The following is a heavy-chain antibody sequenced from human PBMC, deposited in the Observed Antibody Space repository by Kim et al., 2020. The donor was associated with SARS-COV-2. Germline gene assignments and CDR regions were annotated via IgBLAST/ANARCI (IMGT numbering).Heavy chain of an antibody. CDR1: GFTFSSYS. CDR3: ARDRGRNSWNDGFDP. Sequence: GGSLRLSCAASGFTFSSYSMNWVRQAPGKGLEWVSYISSSSSTIYYADSVKGRFTISRDNAKNSLYLQMNSLRDEDTAVYYCARDRGRNSWNDGFDPWGQRTLVTVSS. D-gene: IGHD1-1*01. CDR2: ISSSSSTI. V-gene: IGHV3-48*02. J-gene: IGHJ5*02.